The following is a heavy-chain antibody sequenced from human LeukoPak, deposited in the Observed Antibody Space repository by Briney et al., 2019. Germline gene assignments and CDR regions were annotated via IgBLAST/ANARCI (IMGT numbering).Heavy chain of an antibody. D-gene: IGHD2-2*01. CDR3: ARDLDCSSTSCYAWGEYNWFDP. V-gene: IGHV3-7*03. Sequence: PGGSLRLSCAASGFTFSSYAMSWVRQAPGKGLEWVANIKQDGSEKYYVDSVKGRFTISRVNAKNSLYLQMNSLRAEDTAVYYCARDLDCSSTSCYAWGEYNWFDPWGQGTLVTVSS. CDR2: IKQDGSEK. CDR1: GFTFSSYA. J-gene: IGHJ5*02.